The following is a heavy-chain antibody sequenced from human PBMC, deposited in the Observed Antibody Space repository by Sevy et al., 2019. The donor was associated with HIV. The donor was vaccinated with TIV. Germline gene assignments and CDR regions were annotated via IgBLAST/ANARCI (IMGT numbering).Heavy chain of an antibody. Sequence: ASVKVSCKASGYTITSYYMHWVRQAPGQGLEWMGIINPSGGSTSYAQKFQGRVTMTRDTSTSTVYMELSSLRSEDTAVYYCARDSRGSRVTDGYNFDIWGQGTMVTVSS. CDR3: ARDSRGSRVTDGYNFDI. J-gene: IGHJ3*02. V-gene: IGHV1-46*03. CDR2: INPSGGST. CDR1: GYTITSYY. D-gene: IGHD3-16*01.